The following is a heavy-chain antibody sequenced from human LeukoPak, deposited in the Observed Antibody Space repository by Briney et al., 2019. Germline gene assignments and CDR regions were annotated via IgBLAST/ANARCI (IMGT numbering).Heavy chain of an antibody. D-gene: IGHD5-12*01. Sequence: ASVKVSCKASGGTFSSYAISWVRQAPGQGLEWMGGIIPIFGTANYAQKFQGRVTITADESTSTAYMELSSLRSEDTAVYYCARPSRASGYEPEYYFDYWGQGTLVTVSS. CDR3: ARPSRASGYEPEYYFDY. J-gene: IGHJ4*02. V-gene: IGHV1-69*13. CDR1: GGTFSSYA. CDR2: IIPIFGTA.